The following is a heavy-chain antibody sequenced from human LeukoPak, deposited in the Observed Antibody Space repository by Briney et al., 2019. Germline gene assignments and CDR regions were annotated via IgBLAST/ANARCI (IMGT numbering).Heavy chain of an antibody. CDR1: GFTFGSYE. Sequence: GGSLRLSCAASGFTFGSYEMNWVRQAPGKGLEWVSYISSSGSTIYYADSVKGRFTISRDNAKNSLYLQMNSLRAEDTAVYYCARSLPAYSGSLYWGQGTLVTVSS. D-gene: IGHD1-26*01. V-gene: IGHV3-48*03. CDR3: ARSLPAYSGSLY. J-gene: IGHJ4*02. CDR2: ISSSGSTI.